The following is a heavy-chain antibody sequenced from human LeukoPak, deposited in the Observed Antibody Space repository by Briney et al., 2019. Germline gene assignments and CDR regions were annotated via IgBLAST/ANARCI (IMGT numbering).Heavy chain of an antibody. J-gene: IGHJ2*01. V-gene: IGHV3-30*02. Sequence: GGSLRLSCAASGFTFSSYGMHWVRQAPGKGLEWVAFIRCEGSNKYYADSVKGRFTISRDNSKNTLYLQMNSLRAEDTAVYYCAKATEGPTTVYGSWYFDLWGRGTLVTVSS. CDR2: IRCEGSNK. CDR3: AKATEGPTTVYGSWYFDL. D-gene: IGHD4-17*01. CDR1: GFTFSSYG.